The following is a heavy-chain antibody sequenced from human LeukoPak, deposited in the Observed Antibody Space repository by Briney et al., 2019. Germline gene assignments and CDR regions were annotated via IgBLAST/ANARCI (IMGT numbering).Heavy chain of an antibody. D-gene: IGHD6-13*01. J-gene: IGHJ4*02. Sequence: SETLSLTCTFSGGSFSPAHWSWIRRPPGKGLEWIGVICDNGNTDYNPSLKSRVTISVDTSKNQFSLKLSSVTAADTAVYYCARHSSSWYYFDYWGQGTLVTVSS. CDR1: GGSFSPAH. CDR3: ARHSSSWYYFDY. CDR2: ICDNGNT. V-gene: IGHV4-59*08.